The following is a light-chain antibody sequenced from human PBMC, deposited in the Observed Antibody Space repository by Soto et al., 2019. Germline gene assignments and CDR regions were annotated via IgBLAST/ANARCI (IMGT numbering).Light chain of an antibody. J-gene: IGKJ1*01. CDR2: ASS. Sequence: EIVLTQSPGTLSLYPGERATLSCRASQRFNSAYLAWYQHKPGQPPRLLIYASSNRAAGIPDRFSGSASGTDFTLTISRLEPEDSAVYYCHRYVDSPWGLGQGTKVEIK. CDR3: HRYVDSPWG. V-gene: IGKV3-20*01. CDR1: QRFNSAY.